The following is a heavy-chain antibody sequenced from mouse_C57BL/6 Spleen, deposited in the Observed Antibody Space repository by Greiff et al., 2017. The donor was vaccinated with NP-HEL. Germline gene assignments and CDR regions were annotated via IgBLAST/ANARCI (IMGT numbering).Heavy chain of an antibody. D-gene: IGHD1-1*01. CDR3: ARYYGSSYGFAY. V-gene: IGHV1-69*01. CDR2: IDPSDSYT. CDR1: GYTFTSYW. J-gene: IGHJ3*01. Sequence: QVQLQQPGAELVMPGASVQLSCKASGYTFTSYWMHWVKQRPGQGLEWIGEIDPSDSYTNYNQKFKGKSTLTVDKSSSTAYMQLSSLTSEDSAVYYCARYYGSSYGFAYWGQGTLVTVSA.